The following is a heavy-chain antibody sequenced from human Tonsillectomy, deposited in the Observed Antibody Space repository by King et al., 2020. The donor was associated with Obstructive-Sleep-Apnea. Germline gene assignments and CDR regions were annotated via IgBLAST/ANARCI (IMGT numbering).Heavy chain of an antibody. CDR3: AKVNYGAKGPFDY. Sequence: VQLVESGGVVVQPGGSLRLSCEASGFIFDDYDMHWVRQAPGKGLEWVSLISWDGGRTYYADSVKGRFTISRDNSKSSLYLQINSLRDEDTALYYCAKVNYGAKGPFDYWGQGTLVTVSS. D-gene: IGHD4-23*01. CDR1: GFIFDDYD. V-gene: IGHV3-43D*03. J-gene: IGHJ4*02. CDR2: ISWDGGRT.